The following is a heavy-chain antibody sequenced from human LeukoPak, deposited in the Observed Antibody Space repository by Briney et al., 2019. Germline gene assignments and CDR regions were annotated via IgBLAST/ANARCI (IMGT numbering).Heavy chain of an antibody. J-gene: IGHJ4*02. D-gene: IGHD3-10*01. Sequence: PGRSLRLSCAASGFTFRSYGMHWVRQAPGKGLEWVAVMWYDGSNKYYADSVKGRFTISRDNSKNTLYLQMNSLRAEDTAVYYCARDRYYGSGRGFDYWGQGTLVTVSS. CDR1: GFTFRSYG. CDR3: ARDRYYGSGRGFDY. CDR2: MWYDGSNK. V-gene: IGHV3-33*01.